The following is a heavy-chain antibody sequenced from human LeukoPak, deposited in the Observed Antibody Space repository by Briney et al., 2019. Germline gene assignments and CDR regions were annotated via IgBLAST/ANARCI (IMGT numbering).Heavy chain of an antibody. CDR2: IIPIFGTA. CDR1: GGTFSSYA. V-gene: IGHV1-69*13. J-gene: IGHJ5*02. D-gene: IGHD6-19*01. Sequence: SVKVSCKASGGTFSSYAISWVRQAPGQGLEWRGGIIPIFGTANYAQKFQGRVTITADESTSTAYMELSSLRSEDTAVYYCARGQQWLVVWFDPWGQGTLVTVSS. CDR3: ARGQQWLVVWFDP.